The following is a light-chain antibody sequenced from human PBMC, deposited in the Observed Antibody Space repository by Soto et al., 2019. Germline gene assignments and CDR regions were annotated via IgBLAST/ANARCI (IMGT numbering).Light chain of an antibody. V-gene: IGKV3-20*01. CDR2: GAS. Sequence: IVLTQSPGTLSLSPGEGATPSCRASQSVSSNYLAWYQQRPGQTPRLLIYGASNRATGIPDRFSRSGSVTDFTLTISRLEPEDFAVYYCQQYGTAPYAFGQGTRLEI. CDR3: QQYGTAPYA. J-gene: IGKJ2*01. CDR1: QSVSSNY.